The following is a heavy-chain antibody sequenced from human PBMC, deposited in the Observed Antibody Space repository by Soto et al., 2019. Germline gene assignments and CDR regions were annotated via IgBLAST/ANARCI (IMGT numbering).Heavy chain of an antibody. CDR3: AKPMSWFDP. CDR2: ISGSGGST. Sequence: GGSLRLSCGGSGFIFSSNAMSWVRQAPGKGLEWASSISGSGGSTYYADSVKGRFTISRDNSKNTLYLQMNSLRAEDTAVYYCAKPMSWFDPWRQGTLDTVSS. V-gene: IGHV3-23*01. J-gene: IGHJ5*02. CDR1: GFIFSSNA.